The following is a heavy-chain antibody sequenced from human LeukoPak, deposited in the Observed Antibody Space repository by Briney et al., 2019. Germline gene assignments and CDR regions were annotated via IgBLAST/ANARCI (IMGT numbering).Heavy chain of an antibody. Sequence: VGSLRLSCAASGFTFSSYWMSWVRQAPGKGLEWVANIKQDGSEKYYVDSVKGRFTISRDNAKNSLYLQMNSLRAEDTAVYYCASHYGDYSFFDYWGQGTLVTVSS. CDR1: GFTFSSYW. CDR2: IKQDGSEK. CDR3: ASHYGDYSFFDY. D-gene: IGHD4-17*01. V-gene: IGHV3-7*02. J-gene: IGHJ4*02.